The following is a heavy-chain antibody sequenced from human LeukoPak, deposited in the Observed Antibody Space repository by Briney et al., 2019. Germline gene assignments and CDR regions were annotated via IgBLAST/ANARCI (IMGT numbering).Heavy chain of an antibody. CDR3: ARDDILTGSFDY. D-gene: IGHD3-9*01. CDR2: ISGSVTTT. Sequence: GGSLRLSCAASGFSFSSYSMNWVRQAPGKGLEWVSYISGSVTTTHCADSVRGRFTVSRDNADNSLYLQMNSLRAEDTAVYYCARDDILTGSFDYWGQGTLVTVSS. V-gene: IGHV3-48*04. J-gene: IGHJ4*02. CDR1: GFSFSSYS.